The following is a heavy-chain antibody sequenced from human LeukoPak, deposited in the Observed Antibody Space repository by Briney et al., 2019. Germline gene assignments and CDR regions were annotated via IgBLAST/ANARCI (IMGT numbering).Heavy chain of an antibody. CDR1: GYTFTSYG. D-gene: IGHD3-22*01. J-gene: IGHJ4*02. V-gene: IGHV1-18*01. CDR3: ANGFHYYDSSGYGDY. CDR2: ISAYNGNT. Sequence: ASVKVSCKASGYTFTSYGISWVRQAPGQGLEWMGWISAYNGNTNYAQKLQGRVTMTTDTSTSTAYMELRGLRSDDTAVYYCANGFHYYDSSGYGDYWGQGTLVTVSS.